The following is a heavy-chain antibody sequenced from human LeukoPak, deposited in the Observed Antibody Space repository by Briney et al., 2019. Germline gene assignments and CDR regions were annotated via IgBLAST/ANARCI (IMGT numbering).Heavy chain of an antibody. CDR3: AKGKTAAGTAGHNFDY. Sequence: GGSLILSCAASGITFSNYAMSWVRQAPGKGLELVSAITGSGSSTYYADSVKGRFTISRDNSKDTLYLQMNRLGAEDTALYYCAKGKTAAGTAGHNFDYWGQGTLVTVSS. CDR1: GITFSNYA. J-gene: IGHJ4*02. CDR2: ITGSGSST. D-gene: IGHD6-25*01. V-gene: IGHV3-23*01.